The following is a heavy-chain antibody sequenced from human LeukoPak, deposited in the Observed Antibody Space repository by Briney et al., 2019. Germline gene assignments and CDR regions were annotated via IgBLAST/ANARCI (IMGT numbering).Heavy chain of an antibody. CDR2: IYTSGST. CDR1: GGSISSGSYY. V-gene: IGHV4-61*02. Sequence: PSETLSLTCTGSGGSISSGSYYWSWIRQPPGKGLEWIGRIYTSGSTNYNPSLKSQVTIPVDTSKNQFSLKLSSVTAADTAVYYCARDRRDFWSGSDIWGQGTMVTVSS. D-gene: IGHD3-3*01. CDR3: ARDRRDFWSGSDI. J-gene: IGHJ3*02.